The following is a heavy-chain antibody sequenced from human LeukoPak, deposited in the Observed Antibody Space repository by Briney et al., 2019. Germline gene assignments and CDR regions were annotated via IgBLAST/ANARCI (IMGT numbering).Heavy chain of an antibody. V-gene: IGHV3-23*01. D-gene: IGHD3-16*02. J-gene: IGHJ4*02. Sequence: GGSLRLSCAPSGFTFSSYAMRWVRQAPRKGLEWVSAITGSGDSTYYADSEKGLFTIARDKSKNTLYLEKDRLRAEDTAVYHCAKECFISSNSYRSSADYWGQGALLTVSS. CDR2: ITGSGDST. CDR3: AKECFISSNSYRSSADY. CDR1: GFTFSSYA.